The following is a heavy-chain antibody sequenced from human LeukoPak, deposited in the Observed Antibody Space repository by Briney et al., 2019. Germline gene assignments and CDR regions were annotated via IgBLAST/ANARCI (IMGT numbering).Heavy chain of an antibody. CDR3: AKNGQSGFSFDP. Sequence: PSGTLSLTCAVSGASISSGDWWSWVRQPPGKGLEWIGEGSESGGTKFNPSLKSRVTISADTSKNQFSLKLNSVTAADTAVYYCAKNGQSGFSFDPWGQGTLVTVSS. CDR1: GASISSGDW. J-gene: IGHJ5*02. CDR2: GSESGGT. V-gene: IGHV4-4*02. D-gene: IGHD3-3*01.